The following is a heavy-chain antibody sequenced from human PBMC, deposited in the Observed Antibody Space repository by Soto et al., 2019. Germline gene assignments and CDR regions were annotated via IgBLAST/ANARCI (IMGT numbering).Heavy chain of an antibody. J-gene: IGHJ5*02. D-gene: IGHD1-1*01. CDR2: IIPIFGTA. Sequence: QVQLVQSGAEVKKPGSSVKVSCKASGGTFSSYAISWVRQAPGQGLEWMGGIIPIFGTANYAQKFQGRVMISADESTSTAYMELSSLRSEDTAVYYCARDHHPELRFDPWGQGTLVTVSS. CDR3: ARDHHPELRFDP. V-gene: IGHV1-69*01. CDR1: GGTFSSYA.